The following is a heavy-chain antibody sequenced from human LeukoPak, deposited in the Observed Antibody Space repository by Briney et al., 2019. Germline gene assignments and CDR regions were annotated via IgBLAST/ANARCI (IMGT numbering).Heavy chain of an antibody. CDR1: GGTFSSYA. CDR3: ARRDGYNFFYWFDP. V-gene: IGHV1-69*05. CDR2: IIPIFGTA. Sequence: GASVKVSCKASGGTFSSYAISWVRQAPGQGLEWMGGIIPIFGTANYAQKFQGRVTITTDESTSTAYMELSSQRSEDTAVYYCARRDGYNFFYWFDPWGQGTLVTVSS. D-gene: IGHD5-24*01. J-gene: IGHJ5*02.